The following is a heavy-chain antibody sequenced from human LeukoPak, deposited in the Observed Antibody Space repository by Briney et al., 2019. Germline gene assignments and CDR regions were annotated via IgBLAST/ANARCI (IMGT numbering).Heavy chain of an antibody. D-gene: IGHD1-1*01. CDR1: GFTFSSHW. J-gene: IGHJ4*02. CDR3: ARELLEDSEYYFDY. CDR2: IKSDGNSA. Sequence: GGSLRLSCAASGFTFSSHWMHWVRQAPGKGLVWVSRIKSDGNSANYADFVEGRFTISRDNAKNTVYLQMNSLRAEDTAVYFCARELLEDSEYYFDYWGQGTLVTVSS. V-gene: IGHV3-74*01.